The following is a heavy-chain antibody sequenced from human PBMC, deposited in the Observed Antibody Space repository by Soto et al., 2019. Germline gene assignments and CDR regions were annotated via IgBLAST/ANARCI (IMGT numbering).Heavy chain of an antibody. Sequence: QVQLQESGPGLVKPSWTLSLTCAVSGDSVSSPYYWCWVRQPPGKGLEGIGEVFHTGTTSYNPSLRSRVTISRDKSINQFSLDLSSVPAADTAVYYCARSAGWYAVHSWGPGTLVLVSS. CDR2: VFHTGTT. CDR3: ARSAGWYAVHS. D-gene: IGHD6-19*01. V-gene: IGHV4-4*02. J-gene: IGHJ4*02. CDR1: GDSVSSPYY.